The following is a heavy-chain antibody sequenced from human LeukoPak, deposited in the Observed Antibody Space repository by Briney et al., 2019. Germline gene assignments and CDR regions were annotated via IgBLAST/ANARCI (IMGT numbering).Heavy chain of an antibody. CDR3: ARDQWWQFIAVAITSYFDR. J-gene: IGHJ4*02. V-gene: IGHV3-7*01. Sequence: GGSLRLSCVASGFTFNTYWMSWVRQAPGKGLEWVANIKPDGSEKYYVDSVKGRFTISRDNAKNSLYLQMNSLGAEDTAVYYCARDQWWQFIAVAITSYFDRWGQGTLVTVSS. CDR1: GFTFNTYW. D-gene: IGHD6-19*01. CDR2: IKPDGSEK.